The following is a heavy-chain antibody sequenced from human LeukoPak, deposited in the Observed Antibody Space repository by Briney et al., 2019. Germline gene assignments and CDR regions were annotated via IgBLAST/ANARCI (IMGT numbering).Heavy chain of an antibody. CDR3: ARLVDYYYYMDV. CDR2: INPNSGGT. J-gene: IGHJ6*03. V-gene: IGHV1-2*02. Sequence: ASVKVSCKASGYTFTGYYMHWVRQAPGQGLEWMGWINPNSGGTNYAQKFQGRVTMTRDTSISTAYMELSRLRSDDTAVYYCARLVDYYYYMDVWGKGTTVTISS. CDR1: GYTFTGYY. D-gene: IGHD3-9*01.